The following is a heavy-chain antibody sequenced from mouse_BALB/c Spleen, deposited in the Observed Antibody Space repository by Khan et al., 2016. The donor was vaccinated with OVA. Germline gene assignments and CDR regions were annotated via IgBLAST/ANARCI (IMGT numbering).Heavy chain of an antibody. Sequence: QMQLEESGAGLAKPGASVKMSCKASGYSFSNYWIRGVKQRPGQGMEWIGYINPSSGYTYYNQTFNDKATLTTDKSSSTAYMQLSSLTSEDSAVYYCARDRIDYWGQGTTLTVAS. J-gene: IGHJ2*01. CDR2: INPSSGYT. V-gene: IGHV1-7*01. CDR3: ARDRIDY. CDR1: GYSFSNYW.